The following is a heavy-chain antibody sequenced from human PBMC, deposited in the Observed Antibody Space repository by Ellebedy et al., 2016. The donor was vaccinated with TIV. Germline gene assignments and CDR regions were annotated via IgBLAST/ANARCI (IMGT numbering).Heavy chain of an antibody. V-gene: IGHV1-8*01. CDR2: MNPNSGNT. CDR3: ARTAIVGASDAFDI. CDR1: GYTFTSYD. J-gene: IGHJ3*02. Sequence: ASVKVSXKASGYTFTSYDINWVRQATEQGLEWMGWMNPNSGNTGYAQKFQGRVTMTRNTSISTAYMELSSLRSEDTAVYYCARTAIVGASDAFDIWGQGTMVTVSS. D-gene: IGHD1-26*01.